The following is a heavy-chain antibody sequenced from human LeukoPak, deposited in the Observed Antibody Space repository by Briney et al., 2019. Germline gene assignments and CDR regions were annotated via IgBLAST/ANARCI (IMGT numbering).Heavy chain of an antibody. CDR3: ASPRITGTNWFDP. J-gene: IGHJ5*02. CDR1: GGTFSSYA. CDR2: IIPIFGTA. Sequence: SVTVSCKASGGTFSSYAISWVRQAPGQGLEWMGGIIPIFGTANYAQKFQGRVTITADESTSTAYMELSSLRPEDTAVYYCASPRITGTNWFDPWGQGTLVTVSS. D-gene: IGHD1-20*01. V-gene: IGHV1-69*13.